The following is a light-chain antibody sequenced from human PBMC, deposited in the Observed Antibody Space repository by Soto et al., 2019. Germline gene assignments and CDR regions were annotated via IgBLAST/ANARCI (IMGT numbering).Light chain of an antibody. V-gene: IGKV3-11*01. CDR1: QSVSSY. CDR3: QQRSNWPPT. CDR2: DAS. J-gene: IGKJ1*01. Sequence: EIVLTKCPATLSLSPGERATLSCRASQSVSSYLAWYQQKPGQAPRLLIYDASTRATGVPARFSGSGSGTDFTLTITSLEPEDFAVYYCQQRSNWPPTFGQGTKVDIK.